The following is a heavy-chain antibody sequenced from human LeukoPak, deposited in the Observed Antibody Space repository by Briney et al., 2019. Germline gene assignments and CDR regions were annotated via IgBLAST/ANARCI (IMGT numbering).Heavy chain of an antibody. D-gene: IGHD3-22*01. CDR1: GFIFSNYA. V-gene: IGHV3-30*04. J-gene: IGHJ1*01. CDR2: IFYDGTIS. Sequence: AGGSLRLSCAASGFIFSNYAMHWVRQAPGQGLEWVAVIFYDGTISYYADSVKGRFTISRDNSQNTVYLQMNSLRAEDTAVYYCAKDPYYYDSSGYHDSEYFQHWGQGTLVTVSS. CDR3: AKDPYYYDSSGYHDSEYFQH.